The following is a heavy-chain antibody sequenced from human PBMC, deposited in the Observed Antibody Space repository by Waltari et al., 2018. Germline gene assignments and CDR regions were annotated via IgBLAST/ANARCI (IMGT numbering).Heavy chain of an antibody. CDR3: ARENDFWSGYYRGYFDY. CDR1: GFTFSSYG. V-gene: IGHV3-33*01. D-gene: IGHD3-3*01. Sequence: QVQLVESGGGVVQPGRSLRLSCAASGFTFSSYGMHWVRQAPGQGLGWVAVNGDDGSNKYYAGSLKGRFTNSRDNSKNTLYLQMNSLRAEDTAVYYCARENDFWSGYYRGYFDYWGQGTLVTVSS. CDR2: NGDDGSNK. J-gene: IGHJ4*02.